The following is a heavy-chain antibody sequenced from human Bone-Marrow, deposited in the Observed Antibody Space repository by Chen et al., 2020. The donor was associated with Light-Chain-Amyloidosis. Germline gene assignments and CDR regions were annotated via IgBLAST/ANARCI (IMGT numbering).Heavy chain of an antibody. Sequence: QVQLQESGPGLVKPSETLSLTCIVSAYSVTSNYYWSWLRQPPGTGVDWFATIHHSGVTYLNPSFGSRVTISVDPSNNQFSLGLNSVTATDTAVYYCARYVGDTFYFDYWGQGMLVTVSS. CDR2: IHHSGVT. V-gene: IGHV4-38-2*02. J-gene: IGHJ4*02. CDR1: AYSVTSNYY. D-gene: IGHD3-10*02. CDR3: ARYVGDTFYFDY.